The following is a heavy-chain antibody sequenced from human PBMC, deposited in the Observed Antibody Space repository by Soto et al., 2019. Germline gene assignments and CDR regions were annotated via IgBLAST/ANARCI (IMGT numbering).Heavy chain of an antibody. CDR1: EFTFSDYA. D-gene: IGHD5-12*01. V-gene: IGHV3-23*01. CDR3: AKGRPSGYDIALKRPGERHYYYYAMHG. J-gene: IGHJ6*02. Sequence: VGSLRLSCASSEFTFSDYAMNCVRQSPGKWLEWVSAISGTGGSTYYADSVKGRFTIFRDNSKKTLSLQMNSLRVEETATYYCAKGRPSGYDIALKRPGERHYYYYAMHGWGQGPMVIVSS. CDR2: ISGTGGST.